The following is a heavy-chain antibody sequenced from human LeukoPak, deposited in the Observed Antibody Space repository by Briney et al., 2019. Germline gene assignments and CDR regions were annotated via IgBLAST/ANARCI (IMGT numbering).Heavy chain of an antibody. J-gene: IGHJ4*02. V-gene: IGHV3-23*01. CDR1: GFDFSSYG. D-gene: IGHD3-9*01. CDR2: FSASSTST. CDR3: AKGDTYYDLLTCFDF. Sequence: GGSLRLSCVASGFDFSSYGMSWVRQSPGKGLEWVSTFSASSTSTYYADSVKGRFTISRDNSKNTLYLQTNSLRDEDTAVYYCAKGDTYYDLLTCFDFWGPGTLATVSS.